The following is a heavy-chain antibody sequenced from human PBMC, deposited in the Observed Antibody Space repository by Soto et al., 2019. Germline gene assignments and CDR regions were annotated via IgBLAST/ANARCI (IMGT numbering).Heavy chain of an antibody. Sequence: ASVKVSCKASGYSFTSYGISWVRQAPGQGLEWMGWISAHNGNKEYAQKLQGRVTMTTDTSTSTAYMELRSSVTAADTAVYYCARSGYSYGPNPLLYWGQGTLVTVSS. CDR1: GYSFTSYG. J-gene: IGHJ4*02. CDR2: ISAHNGNK. D-gene: IGHD5-18*01. V-gene: IGHV1-18*01. CDR3: ARSGYSYGPNPLLY.